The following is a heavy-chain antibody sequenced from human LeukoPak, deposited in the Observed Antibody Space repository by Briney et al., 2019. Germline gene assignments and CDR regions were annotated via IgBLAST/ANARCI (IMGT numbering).Heavy chain of an antibody. CDR2: ISLAGTYI. V-gene: IGHV3-21*01. J-gene: IGHJ4*02. CDR1: ELSFKTY. D-gene: IGHD3-22*01. CDR3: ARHVVAVGFDY. Sequence: PGGSLRLSCAASELSFKTYMNWLRQSPGKGLEWVASISLAGTYIDYADSVKGRFTISRDNAKNSLYLQMNSLRAEDTAVYYCARHVVAVGFDYWGQGTLVTVSS.